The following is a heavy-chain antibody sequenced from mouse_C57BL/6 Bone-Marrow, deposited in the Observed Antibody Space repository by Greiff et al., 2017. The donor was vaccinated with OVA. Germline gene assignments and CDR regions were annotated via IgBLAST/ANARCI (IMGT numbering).Heavy chain of an antibody. CDR3: ASGGTGYAMDY. Sequence: EVQLVESGGGLVKPGWSLKLSCAASGFTFSSYAMSWVRQTPEKRLEWVATISDGGSYTYYPDNVKGRFTISRDNAKNNLYLQMSHLKSEDTAMYYGASGGTGYAMDYWGQGTSVTVSS. CDR2: ISDGGSYT. D-gene: IGHD3-3*01. V-gene: IGHV5-4*01. CDR1: GFTFSSYA. J-gene: IGHJ4*01.